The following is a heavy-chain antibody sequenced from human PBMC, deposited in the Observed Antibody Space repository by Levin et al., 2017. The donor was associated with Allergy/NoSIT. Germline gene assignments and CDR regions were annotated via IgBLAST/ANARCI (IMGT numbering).Heavy chain of an antibody. CDR1: GYSFTSYW. Sequence: KVSCKGSGYSFTSYWIGWVRQMPGKGLEWMGIIYPGDSDTRYSPSFQGQVTISADKSISTAYLQWSSLKASDTAMYYCARHEHSSPSGGWWFDPWGQGTLVTVSS. J-gene: IGHJ5*02. D-gene: IGHD6-6*01. CDR3: ARHEHSSPSGGWWFDP. V-gene: IGHV5-51*01. CDR2: IYPGDSDT.